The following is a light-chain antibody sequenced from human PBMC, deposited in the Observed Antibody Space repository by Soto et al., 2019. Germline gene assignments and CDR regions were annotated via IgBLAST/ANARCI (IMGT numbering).Light chain of an antibody. J-gene: IGKJ3*01. CDR2: DVS. Sequence: EIVLTQSPATLSLSPGERASLSCRASQSVGSSLAWYQHKPGQAPRLLIYDVSNRATGIPARFSGSGSGTDFTLTISRLEPEDFAVYYCQQYGNSPVTFGPGTTVDVK. CDR1: QSVGSS. V-gene: IGKV3-20*01. CDR3: QQYGNSPVT.